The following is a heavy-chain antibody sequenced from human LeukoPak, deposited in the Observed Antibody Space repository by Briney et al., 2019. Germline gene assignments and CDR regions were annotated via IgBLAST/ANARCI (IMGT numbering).Heavy chain of an antibody. V-gene: IGHV3-74*01. CDR3: ARVSGPGMNEYFHL. CDR1: GFTFSGAW. J-gene: IGHJ1*01. Sequence: GGSLRLSCVASGFTFSGAWMHWVRQAPGKGLVWVSRINNDGSYTKYADSVKGRLTISRGNAKNTLYLQMNNLRVEDTAVYYCARVSGPGMNEYFHLWGQGTLVTVSS. CDR2: INNDGSYT. D-gene: IGHD3-10*01.